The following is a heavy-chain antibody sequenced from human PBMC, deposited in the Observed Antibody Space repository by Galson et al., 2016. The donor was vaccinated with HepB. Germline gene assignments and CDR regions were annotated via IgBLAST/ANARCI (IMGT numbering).Heavy chain of an antibody. V-gene: IGHV6-1*01. CDR3: ARRGSKEKGYFDL. CDR1: GDRVSSNSVT. Sequence: CAISGDRVSSNSVTWNWIRQYPERGSEGRGRTYYRSKRYNDYAVSVKSRMTINPDTSKNQFPLQLNSVTPEDTAVYYCARRGSKEKGYFDLWGRGTLVTVSS. D-gene: IGHD6-13*01. CDR2: TYYRSKRYN. J-gene: IGHJ2*01.